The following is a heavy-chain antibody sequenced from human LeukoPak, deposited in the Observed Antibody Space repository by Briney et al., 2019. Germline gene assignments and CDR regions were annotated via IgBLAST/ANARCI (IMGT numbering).Heavy chain of an antibody. CDR3: ARDVAAAGKVKYYYYYMDV. CDR1: GGTFSSYA. CDR2: IIPIFGTA. J-gene: IGHJ6*03. V-gene: IGHV1-69*05. Sequence: KVSCKASGGTFSSYAISWVRQAPGQGLEWMGGIIPIFGTANYAQKFQGRVTITTDESTSTAYMELSSLRSEDTAVYYCARDVAAAGKVKYYYYYMDVWGKGTTVTVSS. D-gene: IGHD6-13*01.